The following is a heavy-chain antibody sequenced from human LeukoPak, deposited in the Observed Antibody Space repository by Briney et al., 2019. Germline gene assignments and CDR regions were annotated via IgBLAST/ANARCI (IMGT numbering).Heavy chain of an antibody. D-gene: IGHD3-10*01. CDR1: GYTFTGYY. CDR3: ARVCGSGSCY. CDR2: ISAYNGNT. J-gene: IGHJ4*02. Sequence: ASVKVSCKASGYTFTGYYMHWVRQAPGQGLEWMGWISAYNGNTNYAQKLQGRVTMTTDTSTSTAYMELRSLRSDDTAVYYCARVCGSGSCYWGQGTLVTVSS. V-gene: IGHV1-18*04.